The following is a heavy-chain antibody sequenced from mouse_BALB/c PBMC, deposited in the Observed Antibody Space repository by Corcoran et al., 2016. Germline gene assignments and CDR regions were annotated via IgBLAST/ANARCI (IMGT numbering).Heavy chain of an antibody. J-gene: IGHJ4*01. CDR3: AREPYALDY. CDR1: GYTFTNYG. CDR2: INTYTGER. Sequence: QIELVQAGPEQKKPGETVKISSKAAGYTFTNYGMNWVKQASGKGLMWMGWINTYTGERTYADDFKGRCAFSLETSASTAYLQINNLKNEDTATYFCAREPYALDYWGQGTSVIVSS. V-gene: IGHV9-3-1*01.